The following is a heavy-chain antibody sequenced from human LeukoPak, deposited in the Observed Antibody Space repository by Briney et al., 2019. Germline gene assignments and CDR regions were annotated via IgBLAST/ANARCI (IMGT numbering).Heavy chain of an antibody. J-gene: IGHJ4*02. D-gene: IGHD2-21*02. CDR2: VNPSGGST. CDR3: ARDLCGGDCYFMYYFDY. Sequence: ASVKVSCKASGYTFTSYYMHWVRQAPGQGLEWMGIVNPSGGSTRYAQKFQGRVTMTRDTSTSTVYMELSSLRSDDTAVYYCARDLCGGDCYFMYYFDYWGQGTLVTVSS. CDR1: GYTFTSYY. V-gene: IGHV1-46*01.